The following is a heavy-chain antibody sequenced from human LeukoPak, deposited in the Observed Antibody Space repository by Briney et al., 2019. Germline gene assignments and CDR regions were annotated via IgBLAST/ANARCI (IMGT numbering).Heavy chain of an antibody. CDR2: IYTSGST. CDR1: GGSISSYY. Sequence: SETLSLTCTVSGGSISSYYWSWIRQPAGKGLEWIGRIYTSGSTNYNPSLKSRVTMSVDTSTNQFSLNLSSVTAADTAVYYCARESSGYSGYDPFDYWGQGTLVTVSS. V-gene: IGHV4-4*07. D-gene: IGHD5-12*01. J-gene: IGHJ4*02. CDR3: ARESSGYSGYDPFDY.